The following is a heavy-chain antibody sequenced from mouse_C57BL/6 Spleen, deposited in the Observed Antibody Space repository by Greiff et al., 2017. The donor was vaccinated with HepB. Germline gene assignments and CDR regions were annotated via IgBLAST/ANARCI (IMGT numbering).Heavy chain of an antibody. Sequence: EVQLVESGGGLVKPGGSLKLSCAASGFTFSDYGMHWVRQAPEKGLEWIAYISSGSSTIYYADTVKGRFTISRDNAKNTLFLQMPSLRSEDTAMYYCARRSYGNLDYWGQGTSVTVSS. J-gene: IGHJ4*01. CDR3: ARRSYGNLDY. CDR1: GFTFSDYG. V-gene: IGHV5-17*01. D-gene: IGHD2-1*01. CDR2: ISSGSSTI.